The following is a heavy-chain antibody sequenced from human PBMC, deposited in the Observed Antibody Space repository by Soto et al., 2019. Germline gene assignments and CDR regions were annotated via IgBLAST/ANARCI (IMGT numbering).Heavy chain of an antibody. CDR2: ISSSSSYI. J-gene: IGHJ6*02. D-gene: IGHD2-2*01. CDR3: ARELDRYCSSTSCYPGKYGMDV. CDR1: GFTFSSYS. Sequence: PGGSLRLSCAASGFTFSSYSMNWVRQAPGKGLEWVSSISSSSSYIYYADSVKGRFTISRDNAKNSLYLQMNSLRAEDTAVYYCARELDRYCSSTSCYPGKYGMDVWGQRTTVTVSS. V-gene: IGHV3-21*01.